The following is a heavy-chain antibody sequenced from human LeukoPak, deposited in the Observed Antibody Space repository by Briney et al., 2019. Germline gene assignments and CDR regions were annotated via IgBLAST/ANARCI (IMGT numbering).Heavy chain of an antibody. CDR3: ARRSAYGDYHFDY. CDR2: IDWDDDK. V-gene: IGHV2-70*01. J-gene: IGHJ4*02. Sequence: SGPTLVNPTQTRSVACKFSGFSLTTSGMCVSWIRQPPGKALEWLALIDWDDDKYYSTSLMTRLTISKDPSKSQVVLTMTRAVRASPATYYCARRSAYGDYHFDYWGQGTLVTVSS. CDR1: GFSLTTSGMC. D-gene: IGHD4-17*01.